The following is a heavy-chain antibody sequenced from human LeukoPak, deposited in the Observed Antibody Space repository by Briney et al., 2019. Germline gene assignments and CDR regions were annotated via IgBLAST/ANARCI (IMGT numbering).Heavy chain of an antibody. CDR1: GGSISSYY. CDR3: ARGIAARPHYYYYYYMDV. V-gene: IGHV4-4*07. Sequence: SETLSLTCTVSGGSISSYYWSWIRQPAGKGLEWIGRIYTSGSTNYNPSLKSRVTMSVDTSKSQFSLKLSSVTAADTAVYYCARGIAARPHYYYYYYMDVWGKGTTVTVSS. D-gene: IGHD6-6*01. J-gene: IGHJ6*03. CDR2: IYTSGST.